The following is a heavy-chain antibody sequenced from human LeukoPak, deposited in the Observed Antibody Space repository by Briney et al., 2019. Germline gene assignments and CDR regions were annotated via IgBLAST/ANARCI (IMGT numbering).Heavy chain of an antibody. Sequence: SGPTLVNPTQTLTLTCTFSGFSLSTSGVGVGWIRQPPGKALEWLALIYWNDDKRYSPSLKSRLTITKDTSKNQVVLTMTNMDPVDTATYYCAHLHSIIVMVITTGWFDPWGQGTLVTVSS. J-gene: IGHJ5*02. CDR2: IYWNDDK. CDR3: AHLHSIIVMVITTGWFDP. D-gene: IGHD3-22*01. V-gene: IGHV2-5*01. CDR1: GFSLSTSGVG.